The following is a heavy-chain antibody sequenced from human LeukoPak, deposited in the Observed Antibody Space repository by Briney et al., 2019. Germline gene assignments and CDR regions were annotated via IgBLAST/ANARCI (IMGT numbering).Heavy chain of an antibody. D-gene: IGHD1-26*01. J-gene: IGHJ6*03. CDR2: IRGSGDRA. CDR3: AKDSKIVGATFRSYHYMDV. Sequence: GGSLRLSCAASGFTFSSYAMSWVRQAPGKGLEWVSAIRGSGDRAHYADSVKGRFTISRDNSKNTLYLQMNSLRAEDTAIYYCAKDSKIVGATFRSYHYMDVWGKGTAVTVSS. CDR1: GFTFSSYA. V-gene: IGHV3-23*01.